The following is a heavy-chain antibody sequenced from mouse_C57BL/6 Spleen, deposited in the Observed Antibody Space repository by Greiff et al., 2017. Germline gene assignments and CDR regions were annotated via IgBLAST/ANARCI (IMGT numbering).Heavy chain of an antibody. V-gene: IGHV1-64*01. J-gene: IGHJ4*01. CDR3: ARAEDYDPFGYYYAMDY. D-gene: IGHD2-4*01. CDR1: GYTFTSYW. CDR2: IHPNSGST. Sequence: VQLQQPGAELVKPGASVKLSCKASGYTFTSYWMHWVKQRPGQGLEWIGMIHPNSGSTNYNEKFKSKATLTVDKSSSTAYMQLSSLTSEDSAVYYCARAEDYDPFGYYYAMDYWGQGTSVTVSS.